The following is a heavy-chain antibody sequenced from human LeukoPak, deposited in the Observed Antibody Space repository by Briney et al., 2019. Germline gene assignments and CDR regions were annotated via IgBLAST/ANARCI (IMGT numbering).Heavy chain of an antibody. CDR2: IYYSGST. CDR1: GGSISSGGYY. V-gene: IGHV4-31*03. Sequence: SETLSLTCTVSGGSISSGGYYWSWIRQHPGKGLEWIGYIYYSGSTYCNPSLKSRVTISVDTSKNQFSLKLSSVTAADTAVYYCARDPIHKFGDLDPRYGMAVWGQGTTVTVSS. D-gene: IGHD3-10*01. CDR3: ARDPIHKFGDLDPRYGMAV. J-gene: IGHJ6*02.